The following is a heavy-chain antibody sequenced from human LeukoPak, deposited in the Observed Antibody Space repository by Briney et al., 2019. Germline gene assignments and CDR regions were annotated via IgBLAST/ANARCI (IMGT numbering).Heavy chain of an antibody. V-gene: IGHV3-66*01. CDR2: IYNIGST. Sequence: GGSLRLSCAASGFTVSNNYMSWVRQAAGRGLEWVSVIYNIGSTYHADSVKGRFTTSRDSSKNTVFLEMNSLRAEDTAVYYCARDLGERDDYGDYRPLDYWGQGTLVTVSS. CDR3: ARDLGERDDYGDYRPLDY. CDR1: GFTVSNNY. J-gene: IGHJ4*02. D-gene: IGHD4-17*01.